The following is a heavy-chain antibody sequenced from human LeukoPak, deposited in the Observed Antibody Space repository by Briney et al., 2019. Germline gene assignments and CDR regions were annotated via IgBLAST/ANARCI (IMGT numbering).Heavy chain of an antibody. D-gene: IGHD3-22*01. J-gene: IGHJ4*02. CDR3: ARVGGYSPSTFDY. CDR1: GGSISSGGYY. CDR2: IYYGGST. V-gene: IGHV4-31*03. Sequence: PSETLSLTRTVSGGSISSGGYYWSWIRQHPGKGLEWIGYIYYGGSTYYNPSLKSRVTISVDTSKNQFSLKLSSVTAADTAVYYCARVGGYSPSTFDYWGQGTLVTVSS.